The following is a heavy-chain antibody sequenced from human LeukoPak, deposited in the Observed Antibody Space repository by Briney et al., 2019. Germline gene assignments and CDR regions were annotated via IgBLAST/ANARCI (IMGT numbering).Heavy chain of an antibody. D-gene: IGHD1-26*01. CDR3: ARVVKGWELLRIGFNYFDY. J-gene: IGHJ4*02. V-gene: IGHV1-2*02. CDR2: INPNSGGT. Sequence: ASVKVSCKASGYTFTGYYMHWVRQAPGQGLEWMGWINPNSGGTNYAQKFQGRVTMTRDTSISTAYMELSRLRSDDTAVYYCARVVKGWELLRIGFNYFDYWGQGTLVTVSS. CDR1: GYTFTGYY.